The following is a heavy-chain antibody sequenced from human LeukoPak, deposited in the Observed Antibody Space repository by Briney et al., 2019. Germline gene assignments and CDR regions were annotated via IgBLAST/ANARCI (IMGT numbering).Heavy chain of an antibody. Sequence: SETLSLTCTVSGYSIRSGYYWGWIRQPPGKGLEWIGSIYYSGSTYYNPSLKSRVTISVDTSKNQFSLKLSSVTAADTAVYYCASGGTTYYDFWSGSNAFDIWGQGTMVTVSS. CDR3: ASGGTTYYDFWSGSNAFDI. D-gene: IGHD3-3*01. CDR1: GYSIRSGYY. V-gene: IGHV4-38-2*02. CDR2: IYYSGST. J-gene: IGHJ3*02.